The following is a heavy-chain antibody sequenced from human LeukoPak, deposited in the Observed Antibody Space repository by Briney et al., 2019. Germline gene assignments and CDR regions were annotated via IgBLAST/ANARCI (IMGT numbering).Heavy chain of an antibody. Sequence: GGSLRLSCAASGFTFSSYSMNWVRQAPGKRLEWVSSISSSSSYIYYADSVKGRFTISRDNAKNSLYLQMDSLRAEDTAVYYCARPRNSGSWYRGWFDPWGQGTLVTVSS. CDR1: GFTFSSYS. D-gene: IGHD6-13*01. V-gene: IGHV3-21*01. CDR3: ARPRNSGSWYRGWFDP. J-gene: IGHJ5*02. CDR2: ISSSSSYI.